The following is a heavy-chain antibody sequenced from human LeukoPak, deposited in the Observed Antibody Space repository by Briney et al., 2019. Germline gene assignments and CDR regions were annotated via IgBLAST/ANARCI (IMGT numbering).Heavy chain of an antibody. V-gene: IGHV3-15*01. D-gene: IGHD2-2*01. Sequence: GGSLRLSCATSRLTFSNAWMSWVRQAPGKGLEWVGRIKRKTDGGTTDYAAPVKGRITISRDDSRSTLFLQMNSLKTKDTALYYCTATYCSSVGTSCYDNAFDIWGRGTMVTVSS. CDR2: IKRKTDGGTT. CDR3: TATYCSSVGTSCYDNAFDI. CDR1: RLTFSNAW. J-gene: IGHJ3*02.